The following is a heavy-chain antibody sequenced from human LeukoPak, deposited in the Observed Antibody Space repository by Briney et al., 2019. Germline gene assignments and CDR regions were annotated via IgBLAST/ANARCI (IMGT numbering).Heavy chain of an antibody. Sequence: SETLSLTCNVSGGSINSGNYYWSWIRQPAGKRLEWIGRTYSSGSTYYNPSLKSRVTISVDTSKNQFSLKLSSVTAADTAVYYCARGPSSSGATNWFDPWGQGTLVTVSS. D-gene: IGHD6-19*01. CDR3: ARGPSSSGATNWFDP. V-gene: IGHV4-61*02. CDR1: GGSINSGNYY. J-gene: IGHJ5*02. CDR2: TYSSGST.